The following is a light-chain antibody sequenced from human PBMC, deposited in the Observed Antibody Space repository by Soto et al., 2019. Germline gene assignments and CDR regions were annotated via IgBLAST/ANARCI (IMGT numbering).Light chain of an antibody. CDR2: RNN. J-gene: IGLJ2*01. CDR1: SSNIGTNY. CDR3: AAWDDSLSGHVV. V-gene: IGLV1-47*01. Sequence: QPVLTQPPSASGTPGQRVTMSCSGSSSNIGTNYVYWYQQRPGTAPELLIYRNNQRPSGVPDRFSGSKSGTSASLAISGLQSEDEADYYCAAWDDSLSGHVVFGGGTKVTVL.